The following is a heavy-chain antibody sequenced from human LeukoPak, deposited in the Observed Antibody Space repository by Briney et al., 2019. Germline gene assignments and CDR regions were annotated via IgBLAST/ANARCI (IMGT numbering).Heavy chain of an antibody. CDR3: ARDEPEVHFHAFES. CDR2: INTGNGNT. CDR1: GYIFTSYP. V-gene: IGHV1-3*04. J-gene: IGHJ3*02. Sequence: ASVTVSCTASGYIFTSYPIHWVRQAPGQRLEWMGWINTGNGNTKYSQKFEGRVTMTRDTSTSTVYMELSSLRSEDTAVYYCARDEPEVHFHAFESWGQGTMVTVSS.